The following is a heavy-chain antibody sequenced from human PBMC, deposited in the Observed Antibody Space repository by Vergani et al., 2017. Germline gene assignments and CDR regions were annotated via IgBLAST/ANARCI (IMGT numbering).Heavy chain of an antibody. CDR2: IKQDGSEK. V-gene: IGHV3-7*01. J-gene: IGHJ6*02. CDR1: GFTFSSYW. CDR3: ARDPVFWSGYTYYYYGMDV. Sequence: EVQLVESGGGLVQPGGSLRLSCAASGFTFSSYWMSWVRQAPGKGLEWVANIKQDGSEKYYVDSVKGRFTISRDNAKNSLYLQMNSLRAEDTAVYYCARDPVFWSGYTYYYYGMDVWGQGTTVTVSS. D-gene: IGHD3-3*01.